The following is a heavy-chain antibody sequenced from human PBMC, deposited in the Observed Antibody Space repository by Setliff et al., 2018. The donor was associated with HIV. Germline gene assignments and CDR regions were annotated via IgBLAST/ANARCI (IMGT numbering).Heavy chain of an antibody. CDR1: GGSISSSNW. J-gene: IGHJ4*02. CDR3: ARSPVRGLAASIASFFDY. D-gene: IGHD6-6*01. V-gene: IGHV4-4*02. Sequence: SETLSLTCAVSGGSISSSNWWCWVRQPAGKGLEWVGEIYHSGSTNYNPSLRRRVTISVAKSKHQFSLKLSSVTAADTAVYYCARSPVRGLAASIASFFDYWGQGTLVTVSS. CDR2: IYHSGST.